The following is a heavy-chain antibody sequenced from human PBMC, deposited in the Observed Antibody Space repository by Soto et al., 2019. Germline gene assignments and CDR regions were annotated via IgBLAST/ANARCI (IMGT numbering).Heavy chain of an antibody. CDR2: ISGSGSTI. V-gene: IGHV3-11*01. Sequence: QVQLVESGGGLVKPGGSLRLSCTASGFTFSDYYMSWIRQAPGKGLEWVSYISGSGSTIYYADSVKGRFTISRDNAKNSQHLQLNSPRAEDTAVYYCASGVAASHFYYYYMDVWGKGTTVTVSS. CDR1: GFTFSDYY. CDR3: ASGVAASHFYYYYMDV. D-gene: IGHD2-15*01. J-gene: IGHJ6*03.